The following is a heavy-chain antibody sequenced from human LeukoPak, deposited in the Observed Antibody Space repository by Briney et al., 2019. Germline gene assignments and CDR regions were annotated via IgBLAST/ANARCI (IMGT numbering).Heavy chain of an antibody. CDR1: GGSIISYY. Sequence: SDTLSLTCTVSGGSIISYYWSWIRQPPGKGLEWIGHMYYSGATNYNPSLKSRVTMSVDTSMTHFSLQLSSVTVADTAVYYCARSDVLTAYAMALWGQGTLVIVSS. V-gene: IGHV4-59*08. J-gene: IGHJ4*02. CDR2: MYYSGAT. D-gene: IGHD3-9*01. CDR3: ARSDVLTAYAMAL.